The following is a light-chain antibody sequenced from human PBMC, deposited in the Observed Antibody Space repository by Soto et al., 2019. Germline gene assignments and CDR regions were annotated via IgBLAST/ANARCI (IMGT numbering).Light chain of an antibody. J-gene: IGKJ5*01. CDR3: QQYITFPIT. V-gene: IGKV1-16*02. Sequence: DIQMTQSPSSLSASVGDRVTITCRASQGISNYLAWSQQKPGKAPKFLIYDASSLRSGVPSKFSGRGFVTEFTLTISSLQLEVFATYYCQQYITFPITFGQWTRLEMK. CDR1: QGISNY. CDR2: DAS.